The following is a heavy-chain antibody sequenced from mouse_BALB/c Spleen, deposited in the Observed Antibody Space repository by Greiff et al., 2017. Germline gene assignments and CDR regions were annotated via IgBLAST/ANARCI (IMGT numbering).Heavy chain of an antibody. CDR2: IRNKANGYTT. CDR3: AREGSIYYGNSWYFDV. V-gene: IGHV7-3*02. J-gene: IGHJ1*01. D-gene: IGHD2-1*01. Sequence: EVQLVESGGGLVQPGGSLRLSCATSGFTFTDYYMSWVRQPPGKALEWLGFIRNKANGYTTEYSASVKGRFTISRDNSQSILYLQMNTLRAEDSATYYCAREGSIYYGNSWYFDVWGAGTTVTVSS. CDR1: GFTFTDYY.